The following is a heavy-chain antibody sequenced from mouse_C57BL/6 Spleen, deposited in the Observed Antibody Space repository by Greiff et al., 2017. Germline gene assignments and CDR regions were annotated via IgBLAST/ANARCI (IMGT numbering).Heavy chain of an antibody. V-gene: IGHV5-17*01. CDR2: ISSGSSTI. CDR3: ARRFYGSSPYAMDY. CDR1: GFTFSDYG. J-gene: IGHJ4*01. Sequence: EVQLVESGGGLVKPGGSLKLSCAASGFTFSDYGMHWVRQAPEKGLEWVAYISSGSSTIYYADTVKGRFTISRDNATNTLFLQMTSLRSEDTAMYYCARRFYGSSPYAMDYWGQGTSVTVSS. D-gene: IGHD1-1*01.